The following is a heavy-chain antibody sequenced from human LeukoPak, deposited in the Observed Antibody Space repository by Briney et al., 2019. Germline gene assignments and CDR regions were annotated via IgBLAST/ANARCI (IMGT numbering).Heavy chain of an antibody. V-gene: IGHV3-48*01. CDR2: ISSSSSTI. CDR1: GFTFSSYS. Sequence: GGSLRLSCAASGFTFSSYSMNWVRQAPGKGLEWVSYISSSSSTIYYADSVKGRFTISRDNSKNTVFLQLNSLRAEDTAVYYCARYHYDSSGYPYYFDYWGQGTLVTVSS. CDR3: ARYHYDSSGYPYYFDY. D-gene: IGHD3-22*01. J-gene: IGHJ4*02.